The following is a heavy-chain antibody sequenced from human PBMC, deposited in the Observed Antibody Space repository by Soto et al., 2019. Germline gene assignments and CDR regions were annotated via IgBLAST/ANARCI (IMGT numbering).Heavy chain of an antibody. V-gene: IGHV1-2*04. CDR3: ARGGYQLLDFDY. D-gene: IGHD2-2*01. J-gene: IGHJ4*02. CDR2: VNPNSVGT. Sequence: QVQLVQSGAEVKKPGASVKVSCKASGYTFTGYYMHWVRQAPGQGLEWMGWVNPNSVGTNYAQKFQGWVTMTRDTCISTAYMELSRLRSDDTAVYYCARGGYQLLDFDYWGQGTLVTVSS. CDR1: GYTFTGYY.